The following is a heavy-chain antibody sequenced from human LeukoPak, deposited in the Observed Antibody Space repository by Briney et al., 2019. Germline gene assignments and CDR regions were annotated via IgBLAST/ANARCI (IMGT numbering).Heavy chain of an antibody. CDR3: AREGGCSGGSCYPPYFDY. Sequence: ASVKVSCKASGYTFTSYDINWVRQATGQGLEWMGWISAYNGNTNYAQKLQGRVTMTTDTSTSTAYMELRSLRSDDTAVYYCAREGGCSGGSCYPPYFDYWGQGTLVTVSS. J-gene: IGHJ4*02. D-gene: IGHD2-15*01. CDR1: GYTFTSYD. CDR2: ISAYNGNT. V-gene: IGHV1-18*01.